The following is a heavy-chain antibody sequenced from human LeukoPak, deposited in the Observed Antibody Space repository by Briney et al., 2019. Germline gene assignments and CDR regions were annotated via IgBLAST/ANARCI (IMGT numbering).Heavy chain of an antibody. CDR1: GYTFTGYY. J-gene: IGHJ4*02. V-gene: IGHV1-2*02. Sequence: ASVKVSCRASGYTFTGYYMHWVRQAPGQGLEWMGWINPNSGGTNYAQKFQGRVTMTRDTSISTAYMELSRLRSEDTAVYYCARVGCSGGSCYSDYFDYWGQGTLVTVSS. CDR3: ARVGCSGGSCYSDYFDY. CDR2: INPNSGGT. D-gene: IGHD2-15*01.